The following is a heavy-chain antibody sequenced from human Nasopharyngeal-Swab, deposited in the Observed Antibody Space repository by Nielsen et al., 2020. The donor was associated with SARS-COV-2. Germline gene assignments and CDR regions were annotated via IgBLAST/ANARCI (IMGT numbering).Heavy chain of an antibody. CDR2: IWYDGSNK. CDR1: GFTFSSYG. V-gene: IGHV3-33*01. CDR3: ARDLPITMIVVDGDAFDI. Sequence: GESLKISCAASGFTFSSYGMHWVRQAPGKGLEWVAVIWYDGSNKYYADSVKGRFTISRDNSKNTLYLQMNSLRAEDTAVYYCARDLPITMIVVDGDAFDIWAKGQWSPSLQ. J-gene: IGHJ3*02. D-gene: IGHD3-22*01.